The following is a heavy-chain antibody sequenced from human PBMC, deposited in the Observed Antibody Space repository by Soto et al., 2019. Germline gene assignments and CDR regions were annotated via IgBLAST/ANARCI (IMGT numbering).Heavy chain of an antibody. J-gene: IGHJ6*02. CDR3: ARDGGSMAGMDV. D-gene: IGHD2-15*01. V-gene: IGHV5-51*01. CDR2: IYPGDSDT. Sequence: PXESLKLSWKCSGNSFTSYLIGLVLQMPGKGLEWMGIIYPGDSDTRYSPSFQGQVTISADKSISTAYLQWSSLKASDTAMYYCARDGGSMAGMDVWGQGTTVTVSS. CDR1: GNSFTSYL.